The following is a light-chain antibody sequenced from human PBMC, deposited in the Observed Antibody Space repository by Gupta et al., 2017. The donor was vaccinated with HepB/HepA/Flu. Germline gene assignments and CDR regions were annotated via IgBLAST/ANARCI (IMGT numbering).Light chain of an antibody. V-gene: IGKV1-5*03. CDR3: QQYNSYWT. CDR2: KAS. Sequence: DIQMTQSPFTLSASVGDRVTITCRASQSISSWLAWYQQKPGKAPKLLIYKASSLESGVPSRCSGSGSGTEFTLTISSLQPDDFATYYCQQYNSYWTFGQGTKVEIK. J-gene: IGKJ1*01. CDR1: QSISSW.